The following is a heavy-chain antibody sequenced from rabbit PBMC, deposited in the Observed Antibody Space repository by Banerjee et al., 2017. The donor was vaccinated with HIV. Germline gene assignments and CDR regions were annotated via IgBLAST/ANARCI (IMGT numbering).Heavy chain of an antibody. CDR2: SDAGSSGST. CDR3: ARGSDGYNDAFDF. V-gene: IGHV1S40*01. CDR1: GFTFSSYW. D-gene: IGHD6-1*01. J-gene: IGHJ2*01. Sequence: QSLEESGGDLVKPGASLTLTCTASGFTFSSYWMNWVRQAPGKGLEWIACSDAGSSGSTYYASWAKGRFTISKTSSTTVTLQMTSLTAADTATYFCARGSDGYNDAFDFWGQGTLVTVS.